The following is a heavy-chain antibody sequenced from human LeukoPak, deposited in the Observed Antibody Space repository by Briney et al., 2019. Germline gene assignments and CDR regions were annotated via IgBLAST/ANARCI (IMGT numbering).Heavy chain of an antibody. V-gene: IGHV3-30*18. CDR1: GFTFSSYG. CDR2: ISYDGSNK. CDR3: AKEAPYGGNPPLGY. J-gene: IGHJ4*02. Sequence: QPGRSLRLSCAASGFTFSSYGMHWVRQAPGKGLEWVAVISYDGSNKYYADSVKGRFTISRDNSKNTLYLQMNSLRAEDTAVYYCAKEAPYGGNPPLGYWGQGTLVTVSS. D-gene: IGHD4-23*01.